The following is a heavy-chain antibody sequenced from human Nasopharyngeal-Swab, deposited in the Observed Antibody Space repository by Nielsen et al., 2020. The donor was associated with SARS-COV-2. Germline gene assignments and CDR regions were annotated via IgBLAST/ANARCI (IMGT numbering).Heavy chain of an antibody. CDR1: GFRFGSYG. D-gene: IGHD4-11*01. V-gene: IGHV3-33*06. Sequence: LSLTCATSGFRFGSYGMHWVRQAPDKGLEWVAVIWYDGGNKYYADSVKGRFTVSRDDSKSTLYLQMNSLRAEDTAVYYCAKVPSTVTTLPPDYWGQGTLVTVSS. J-gene: IGHJ4*02. CDR3: AKVPSTVTTLPPDY. CDR2: IWYDGGNK.